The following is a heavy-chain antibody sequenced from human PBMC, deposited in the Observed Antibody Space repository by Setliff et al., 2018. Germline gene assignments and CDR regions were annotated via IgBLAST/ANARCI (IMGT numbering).Heavy chain of an antibody. V-gene: IGHV3-53*01. Sequence: AGGSLRLSCAASGFTVSANDMSWVRQAPGKGLEWISLLYDDGSEFYADSVKGRFTISRDNSKDMLYLQMNSLRAEDTAVYYCARYSSGWFFDYWGQGTPVTVSS. CDR2: LYDDGSE. D-gene: IGHD6-19*01. CDR3: ARYSSGWFFDY. CDR1: GFTVSAND. J-gene: IGHJ4*02.